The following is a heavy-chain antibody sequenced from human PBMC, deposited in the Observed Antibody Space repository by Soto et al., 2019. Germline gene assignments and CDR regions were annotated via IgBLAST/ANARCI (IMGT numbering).Heavy chain of an antibody. V-gene: IGHV1-2*04. Sequence: GASVKVSCKASGYTFTGYYMHWVRQAPGQGLEWMGWINPNSGGTNYAQKFQGWVTMTRDTSISTAYMELSRLRSDDTAVYYCARVLNYYDSSGYTYNWFDPWGQATLVTVSS. J-gene: IGHJ5*02. D-gene: IGHD3-22*01. CDR1: GYTFTGYY. CDR2: INPNSGGT. CDR3: ARVLNYYDSSGYTYNWFDP.